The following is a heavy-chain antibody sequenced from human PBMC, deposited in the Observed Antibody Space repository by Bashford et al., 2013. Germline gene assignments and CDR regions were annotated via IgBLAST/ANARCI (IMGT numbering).Heavy chain of an antibody. D-gene: IGHD5-24*01. CDR1: GGTFSSYA. J-gene: IGHJ6*02. CDR2: IIPILGIA. V-gene: IGHV1-69*04. Sequence: VASVKVSCKASGGTFSSYAISWVRQAPGQGLEWMGRIIPILGIANYAQKFQGRVTITADKSTSTAYMELSSLRSEDTAVYYCARGAEMATTLYYYYGMDVWGQGTTVTVSS. CDR3: ARGAEMATTLYYYYGMDV.